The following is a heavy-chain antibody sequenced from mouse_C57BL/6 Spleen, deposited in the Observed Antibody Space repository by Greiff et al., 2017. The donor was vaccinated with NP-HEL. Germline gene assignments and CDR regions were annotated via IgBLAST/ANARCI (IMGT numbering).Heavy chain of an antibody. CDR2: INPSNGGT. CDR3: ARYYGSSPYYYAMDY. D-gene: IGHD1-1*01. CDR1: GYTFTSYW. Sequence: VQLQQSGTELVKPGASVKLSCKASGYTFTSYWMHWVKQRPGQGLEWIGNINPSNGGTNYNEKFKSKATLTVDKSSSTAYMQLSSLTSEDSAVYYCARYYGSSPYYYAMDYWGQGTSVTVSS. V-gene: IGHV1-53*01. J-gene: IGHJ4*01.